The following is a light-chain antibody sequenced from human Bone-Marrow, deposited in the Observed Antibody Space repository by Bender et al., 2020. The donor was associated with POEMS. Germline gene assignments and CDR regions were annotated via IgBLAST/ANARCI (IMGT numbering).Light chain of an antibody. CDR2: EDS. Sequence: QSALTQPASVSGSPGQSVTISCTGTSSDVGGYNYVSWYQQHPGKAPKLIIYEDSERPSGVSNRFSASKSGNTASLTISGLEPEDEVDYYCCSYAGSHVVFGGGTTLTVL. CDR3: CSYAGSHVV. V-gene: IGLV2-23*01. CDR1: SSDVGGYNY. J-gene: IGLJ2*01.